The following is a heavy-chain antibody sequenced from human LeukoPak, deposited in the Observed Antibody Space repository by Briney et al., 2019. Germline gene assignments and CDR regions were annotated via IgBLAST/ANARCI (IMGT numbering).Heavy chain of an antibody. CDR1: GFTFSSYA. V-gene: IGHV3-30-3*01. CDR2: ISYDGSNK. D-gene: IGHD3-10*01. Sequence: PGRSLRLSCAASGFTFSSYAVHCVRQAPGKGLEWVAVISYDGSNKYYADSVKGRFTISRDNSKNTLYLQMNSLRAEDTAVYYCARDLNPPPLLWFGEFTGGGYFDYWGQGTLVTVSS. CDR3: ARDLNPPPLLWFGEFTGGGYFDY. J-gene: IGHJ4*02.